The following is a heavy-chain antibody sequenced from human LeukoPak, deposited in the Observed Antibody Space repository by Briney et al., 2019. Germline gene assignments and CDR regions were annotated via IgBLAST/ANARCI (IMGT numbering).Heavy chain of an antibody. CDR2: INPSGGST. CDR1: GYTFTNYY. V-gene: IGHV1-46*01. CDR3: ARDFSTYYDSSSFYGDSCFDY. J-gene: IGHJ4*02. Sequence: GASVKVSCKASGYTFTNYYIHWVRQAPGQGLEWMGVINPSGGSTSYAQMFQGRVTMTRDRSTNTLYMELSSLRSEDTAVYYCARDFSTYYDSSSFYGDSCFDYWGQGILVTVSS. D-gene: IGHD3-22*01.